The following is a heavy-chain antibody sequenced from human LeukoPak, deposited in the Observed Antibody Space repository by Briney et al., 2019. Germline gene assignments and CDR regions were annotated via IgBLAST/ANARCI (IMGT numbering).Heavy chain of an antibody. Sequence: SETLSLTCSVSGGSINSYYWGWVRQPAGKGLEWIGRIYTTGTTNYSPSLKSRLTMSLDTSKNQFSLTLRSVTAADTAVYYCARDGGSYYWYFDLWGRGTLVTVSS. CDR3: ARDGGSYYWYFDL. CDR2: IYTTGTT. D-gene: IGHD1-26*01. CDR1: GGSINSYY. J-gene: IGHJ2*01. V-gene: IGHV4-4*07.